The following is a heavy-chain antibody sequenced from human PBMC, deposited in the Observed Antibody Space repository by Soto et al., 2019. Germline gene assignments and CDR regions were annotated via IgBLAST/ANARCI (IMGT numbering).Heavy chain of an antibody. CDR2: ISGRGGRS. Sequence: EVQLLDSGGGLVQPGGSLRLSCAASGFTFSNYAMTWVRQGPGKGLEWVSGISGRGGRSYYADSVKGRFTISRDNSKSTLYLQMNSLRAEDTAVYYCAKAYFVWSSEQPYYFAYWGQGTLVTVSS. V-gene: IGHV3-23*01. D-gene: IGHD3-16*01. J-gene: IGHJ4*02. CDR3: AKAYFVWSSEQPYYFAY. CDR1: GFTFSNYA.